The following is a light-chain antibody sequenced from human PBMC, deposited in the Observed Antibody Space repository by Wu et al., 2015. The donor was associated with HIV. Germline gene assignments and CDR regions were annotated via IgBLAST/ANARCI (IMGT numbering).Light chain of an antibody. CDR1: QSVGSN. J-gene: IGKJ3*01. CDR3: HQYTNWPPRDT. V-gene: IGKV3-15*01. CDR2: GAS. Sequence: EIVMTQSPATLSVSSGESVTLSCRASQSVGSNLAWYQQKPGQAPRLLISGASTRATGVPARFSGSGSGTDFTLTISSLQSEDFALYYCHQYTNWPPRDTFGPGTKVDIK.